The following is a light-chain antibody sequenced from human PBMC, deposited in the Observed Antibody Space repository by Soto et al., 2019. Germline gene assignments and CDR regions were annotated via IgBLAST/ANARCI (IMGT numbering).Light chain of an antibody. J-gene: IGKJ1*01. V-gene: IGKV1-5*03. Sequence: DIQMTQSPSTLSASVGDTVTINCRASQNINNWLAWYQQKPGKAPKLLIYEASNLEGGVPRRFSGSGSGTEFTLTISSRQPDDFASYFCQQYSGPWTFGQGTKVEIK. CDR3: QQYSGPWT. CDR1: QNINNW. CDR2: EAS.